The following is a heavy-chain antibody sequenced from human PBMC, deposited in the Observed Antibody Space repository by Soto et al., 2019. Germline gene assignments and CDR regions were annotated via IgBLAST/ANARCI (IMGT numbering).Heavy chain of an antibody. CDR1: GGTFSSLG. CDR2: FIPMFGTA. CDR3: ARDRSGPGNWNYDTFDI. V-gene: IGHV1-69*01. Sequence: QVQLVQSGAEVKKPGSSVKVSCKASGGTFSSLGISWVRQGPRQGLEWLGGFIPMFGTANYPQKFQGRVTLSANDSTSTAYMELSSLTSEDTAVYFCARDRSGPGNWNYDTFDIWEQGTLVTVSS. J-gene: IGHJ3*02. D-gene: IGHD1-7*01.